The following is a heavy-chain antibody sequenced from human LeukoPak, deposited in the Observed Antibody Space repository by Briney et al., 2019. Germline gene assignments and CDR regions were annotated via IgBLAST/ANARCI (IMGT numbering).Heavy chain of an antibody. V-gene: IGHV3-74*01. CDR3: ARSRIFTIFGVVPQYNWFDP. J-gene: IGHJ5*02. CDR1: GFTFSSYW. Sequence: PGGSLRLSCAASGFTFSSYWMHWVRQAPGKGLVWVSRINSDGSSTSYADSVKGRFTISRDNAKNTLYLQMNSLRAEDTAVYYCARSRIFTIFGVVPQYNWFDPWGQGTLVTSPQ. D-gene: IGHD3-3*01. CDR2: INSDGSST.